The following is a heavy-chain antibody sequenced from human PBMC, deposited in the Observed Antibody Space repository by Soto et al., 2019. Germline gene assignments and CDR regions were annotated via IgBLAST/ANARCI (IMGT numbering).Heavy chain of an antibody. Sequence: DVQLVESGGGLVQSGGSLRLSCRASGFTLSDYEMHWVRQAPGKGLEWVSYISTGSSTIYYADSVTGRFTISRDNANKSLFLELNSLRPEDTAVYYCARVRAGAANGYYGMDVWWQGTTVSVSS. J-gene: IGHJ6*01. V-gene: IGHV3-48*03. CDR3: ARVRAGAANGYYGMDV. CDR1: GFTLSDYE. CDR2: ISTGSSTI. D-gene: IGHD1-26*01.